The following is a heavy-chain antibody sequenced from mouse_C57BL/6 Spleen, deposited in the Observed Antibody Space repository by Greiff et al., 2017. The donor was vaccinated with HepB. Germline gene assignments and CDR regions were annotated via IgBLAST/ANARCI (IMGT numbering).Heavy chain of an antibody. CDR3: ARRGVVKNFDY. CDR1: GYAFSSSW. J-gene: IGHJ2*01. D-gene: IGHD1-1*01. CDR2: IYPGDGDT. V-gene: IGHV1-82*01. Sequence: VQLQESGPELVKPGASVKISCKASGYAFSSSWMNWVKQRPGKGLEWIGRIYPGDGDTNYNGKFKGKATLTADKSSSTAYMQLSSLTSEDSAVYFCARRGVVKNFDYWGQGTTLTVSS.